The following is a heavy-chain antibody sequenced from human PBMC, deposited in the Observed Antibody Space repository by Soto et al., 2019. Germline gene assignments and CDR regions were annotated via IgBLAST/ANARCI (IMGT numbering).Heavy chain of an antibody. J-gene: IGHJ6*02. Sequence: DVQLLESGGGLVQPGGSLRLSCAASEFTFSSYSMIWVRQAPGKGLEWVSGVNGGGDITYYAESVKGRFTISRDNSKNTLYLQMNSLRAEATAVFYWARVHFGVTMDVWGQGTTVTVSS. D-gene: IGHD3-3*01. CDR2: VNGGGDIT. V-gene: IGHV3-23*01. CDR3: ARVHFGVTMDV. CDR1: EFTFSSYS.